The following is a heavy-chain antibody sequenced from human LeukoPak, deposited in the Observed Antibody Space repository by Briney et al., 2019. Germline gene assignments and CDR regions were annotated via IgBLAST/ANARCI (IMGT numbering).Heavy chain of an antibody. CDR1: GFTFSSSA. D-gene: IGHD3-10*01. J-gene: IGHJ4*02. Sequence: GGSLRLSCAASGFTFSSSAMSWVRQAPGKGLEWVSAISNNGGYTYYADSVQGRFTISRDNSKSTLYLQMNSLRAEDTAVYYCAKAKGYYGSGSYYSFDYWGQGTLVTVSS. V-gene: IGHV3-23*01. CDR3: AKAKGYYGSGSYYSFDY. CDR2: ISNNGGYT.